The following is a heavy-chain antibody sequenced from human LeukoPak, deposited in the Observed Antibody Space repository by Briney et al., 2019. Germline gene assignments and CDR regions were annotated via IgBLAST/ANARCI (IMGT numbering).Heavy chain of an antibody. Sequence: ASVKVSCKASGYTFTGYYMHWVRQAPGQGLEWMGWINPNSGGTNYAQRFQGRVTMTRDTSISTAYMELSSLRSEDTAVYYCAREFKIRSSSSFLGYWGQGTLVTVSS. CDR3: AREFKIRSSSSFLGY. CDR2: INPNSGGT. D-gene: IGHD6-13*01. V-gene: IGHV1-2*02. J-gene: IGHJ4*02. CDR1: GYTFTGYY.